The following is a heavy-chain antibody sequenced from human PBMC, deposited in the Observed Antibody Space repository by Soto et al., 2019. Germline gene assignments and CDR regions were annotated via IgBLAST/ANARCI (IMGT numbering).Heavy chain of an antibody. J-gene: IGHJ4*02. CDR2: IYHSGST. V-gene: IGHV4-38-2*01. D-gene: IGHD5-18*01. CDR1: GFSISSGYY. CDR3: ASEFIGEMDTYFDY. Sequence: SETLSLTCAASGFSISSGYYCCWRRQPPGEGVEWIGSIYHSGSTYYNPSLKSRFTISVDTSKNKLSLKLSSVTAADTAVYYCASEFIGEMDTYFDYWGQGTLVTVSS.